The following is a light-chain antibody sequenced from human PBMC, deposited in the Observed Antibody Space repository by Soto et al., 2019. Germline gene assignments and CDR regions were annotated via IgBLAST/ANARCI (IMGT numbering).Light chain of an antibody. CDR2: EGS. Sequence: QSVLTQPASVSGSPGQAITISCTGTRSDVGSYNLVSWYQQHPGKAPKLMIYEGSKRPSGVSNRFSGSKSGNTASLTISGLQAKDEADYYCCSYAASSTCLFGGGTKLTVL. V-gene: IGLV2-23*01. J-gene: IGLJ2*01. CDR1: RSDVGSYNL. CDR3: CSYAASSTCL.